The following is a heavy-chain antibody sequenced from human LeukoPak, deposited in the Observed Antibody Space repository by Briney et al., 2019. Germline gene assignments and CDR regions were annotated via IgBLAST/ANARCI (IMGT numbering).Heavy chain of an antibody. J-gene: IGHJ3*02. V-gene: IGHV1-46*01. Sequence: ASVTVSFTASGYTFTSYYMHWVRQAPGQGLEWMGIINPSGGSTSYAQKFQGRVTITADESTSTAYMELSSLRSEDTAVYYCARDSKDALVAAARAFDIWGQGTMVTVSS. D-gene: IGHD5-12*01. CDR2: INPSGGST. CDR3: ARDSKDALVAAARAFDI. CDR1: GYTFTSYY.